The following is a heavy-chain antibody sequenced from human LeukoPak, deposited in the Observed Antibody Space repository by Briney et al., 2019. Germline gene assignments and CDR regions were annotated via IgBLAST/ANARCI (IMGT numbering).Heavy chain of an antibody. J-gene: IGHJ3*02. V-gene: IGHV4-34*01. Sequence: PSETLSLTCAVYGGSFSGYYWSWIRQPPGKGLEWIGEINHSGSTNYNPSLKSRVTISVDTSKNQFSLKVSSVTAADTAVYYCASLLIAVTGGDAFDIWGQGTMVTVSS. D-gene: IGHD6-19*01. CDR1: GGSFSGYY. CDR3: ASLLIAVTGGDAFDI. CDR2: INHSGST.